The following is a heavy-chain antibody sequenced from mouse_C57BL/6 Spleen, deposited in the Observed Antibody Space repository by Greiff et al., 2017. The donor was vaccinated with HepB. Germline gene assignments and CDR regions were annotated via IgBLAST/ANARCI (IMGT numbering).Heavy chain of an antibody. CDR2: IDPSDSET. Sequence: QVQLKQPGAELVRPGSSVKLSCKASGYTFTSYWMHWVKQRPIQGLEWIGNIDPSDSETHYNQKFKDKATLTVDKSSSTAYMQLSSLTSEDSAVYYCASGGARGYYYAMDYWGQGTSVTVSS. J-gene: IGHJ4*01. CDR1: GYTFTSYW. CDR3: ASGGARGYYYAMDY. V-gene: IGHV1-52*01.